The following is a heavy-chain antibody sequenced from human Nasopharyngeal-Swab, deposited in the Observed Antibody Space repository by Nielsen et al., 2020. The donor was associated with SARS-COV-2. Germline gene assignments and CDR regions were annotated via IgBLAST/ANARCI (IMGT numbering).Heavy chain of an antibody. CDR3: ARDKRGSGNYFYGMDV. J-gene: IGHJ6*02. CDR1: GFTFSSFG. D-gene: IGHD3-16*01. CDR2: IWYDGNNK. V-gene: IGHV3-33*01. Sequence: GGSLRLSCATSGFTFSSFGMHWVRQAPGKGLEWVAVIWYDGNNKYYADSVKGRFTISRDNSKNTLYLQMNSLRAEDTAVYYCARDKRGSGNYFYGMDVWGQGTTVTVSS.